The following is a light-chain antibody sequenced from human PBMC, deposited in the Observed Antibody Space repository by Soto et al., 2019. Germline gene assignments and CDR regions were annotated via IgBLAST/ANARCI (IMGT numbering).Light chain of an antibody. CDR1: SGHSSYA. Sequence: QSVLTQSPSASASLGASVKLTCTLSSGHSSYAIAWHQQQPEKGPRYLMKLNSDGSHSKGDGIPDRFSGSSSGAERYLTISSLPSEDEADYYCQTWGTVVFGGGTKLTVL. V-gene: IGLV4-69*01. CDR3: QTWGTVV. J-gene: IGLJ2*01. CDR2: LNSDGSH.